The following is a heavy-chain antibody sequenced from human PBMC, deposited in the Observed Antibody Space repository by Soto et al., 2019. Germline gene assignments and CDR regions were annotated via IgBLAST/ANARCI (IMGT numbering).Heavy chain of an antibody. CDR3: ARSPVGAWFAP. Sequence: GSVKVSCKASGYTFTSYGISWVRQAPGQLREWMGWISAYNGNTNYAQKLQGRVTMTTDTSTSTAYMELRSLRSDDTAVYYCARSPVGAWFAPWGQGTLVTVSS. CDR1: GYTFTSYG. CDR2: ISAYNGNT. J-gene: IGHJ5*02. D-gene: IGHD1-26*01. V-gene: IGHV1-18*01.